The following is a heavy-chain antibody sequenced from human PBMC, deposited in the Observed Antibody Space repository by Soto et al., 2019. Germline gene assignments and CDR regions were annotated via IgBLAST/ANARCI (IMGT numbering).Heavy chain of an antibody. CDR2: IYYSGST. CDR1: GGSISSSSYY. J-gene: IGHJ4*02. D-gene: IGHD3-10*01. V-gene: IGHV4-39*01. Sequence: SETLSLTCTVSGGSISSSSYYWGWIRQPPGKGLEWIGSIYYSGSTYYNPSLKSRVTISVDTSKNQFSLKLSSVTAADTAVYYCARHIGNVVWFGESYYFDYWGQGTLGTVS. CDR3: ARHIGNVVWFGESYYFDY.